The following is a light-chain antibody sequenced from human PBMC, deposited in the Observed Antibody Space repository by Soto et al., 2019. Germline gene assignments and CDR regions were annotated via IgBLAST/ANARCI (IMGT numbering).Light chain of an antibody. J-gene: IGKJ5*01. CDR2: DAS. Sequence: DIQMTQSPSTLSASVGDRVTITFRASQTISSWLAWYQQKPGKAPKLLIYDASSLESGVPSRFSGSGSGTEFTLTISSLQPDDFATYYCQQYNSYSPYTFGQGTRLENK. CDR3: QQYNSYSPYT. V-gene: IGKV1-5*01. CDR1: QTISSW.